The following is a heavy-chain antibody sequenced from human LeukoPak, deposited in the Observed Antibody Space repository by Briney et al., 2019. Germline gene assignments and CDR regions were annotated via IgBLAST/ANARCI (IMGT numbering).Heavy chain of an antibody. V-gene: IGHV4-38-2*02. CDR1: GHSISSGYY. Sequence: SETLSLTCSVSGHSISSGYYWGWIRQPPGKGLEWIGTMYHRGSTYYNPSLKSRVTISVDTSKNQFSLKLSSVTAADTAVYYCARDYEGDFDYWGQGTLVTVSS. D-gene: IGHD3-3*01. CDR3: ARDYEGDFDY. CDR2: MYHRGST. J-gene: IGHJ4*02.